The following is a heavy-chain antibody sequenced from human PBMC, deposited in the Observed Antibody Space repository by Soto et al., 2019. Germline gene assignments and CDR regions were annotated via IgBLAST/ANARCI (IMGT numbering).Heavy chain of an antibody. CDR3: AKDRSRGSSIWALDY. J-gene: IGHJ4*02. CDR2: ISDSGGST. Sequence: VGSLRLSCAASGFTFSSYAMNWVRQAPGKGLEWVSFISDSGGSTYYADSVKGRFTISRDNSKNTLYLQMNSLRAEDTAVYYCAKDRSRGSSIWALDYWGQGTLVTVSS. CDR1: GFTFSSYA. D-gene: IGHD3-16*01. V-gene: IGHV3-23*01.